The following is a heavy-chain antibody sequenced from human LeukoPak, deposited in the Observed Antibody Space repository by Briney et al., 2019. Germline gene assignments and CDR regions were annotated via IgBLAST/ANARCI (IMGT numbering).Heavy chain of an antibody. CDR2: IYHSGST. V-gene: IGHV4-38-2*02. CDR1: GYPISSGYY. CDR3: AREGTMVRGVFGY. D-gene: IGHD3-10*01. J-gene: IGHJ4*02. Sequence: SETLSLTCTVSGYPISSGYYWGWIRQPPGKGLEWIGTIYHSGSTYYKSSLKSRVTISVDTSKNQFSLKLSSVTAADTAVYYCAREGTMVRGVFGYWGQGTLVTVSS.